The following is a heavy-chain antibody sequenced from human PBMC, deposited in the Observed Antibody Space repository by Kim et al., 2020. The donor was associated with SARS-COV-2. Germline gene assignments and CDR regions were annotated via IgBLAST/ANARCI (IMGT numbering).Heavy chain of an antibody. CDR2: INHSGST. CDR1: GGSFSGYY. CDR3: ARTAVAGPGGLWYY. Sequence: SETLSLTCAVYGGSFSGYYWSWIRQPPGKGLEWIGEINHSGSTNYNPSLKSRVTISVDTSKNQFSLKLSSVTAADTAVYYCARTAVAGPGGLWYYWGQGTLVTVSS. D-gene: IGHD6-19*01. J-gene: IGHJ4*02. V-gene: IGHV4-34*01.